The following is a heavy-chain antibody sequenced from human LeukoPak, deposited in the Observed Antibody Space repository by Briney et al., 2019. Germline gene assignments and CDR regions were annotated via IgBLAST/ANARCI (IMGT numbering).Heavy chain of an antibody. Sequence: ASVKVSCKASGYTFTGYYMHWVRQAPGQGLEWMGWINPNSGGTNYAQKFRGRVTMTRDTSISTAYMELSRLRSDDTAVYYCARPYDSSGYYYFDYWGQGTLVTVSS. V-gene: IGHV1-2*02. D-gene: IGHD3-22*01. J-gene: IGHJ4*02. CDR3: ARPYDSSGYYYFDY. CDR2: INPNSGGT. CDR1: GYTFTGYY.